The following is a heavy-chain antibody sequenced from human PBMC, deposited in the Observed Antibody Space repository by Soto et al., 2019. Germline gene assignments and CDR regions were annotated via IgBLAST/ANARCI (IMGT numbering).Heavy chain of an antibody. CDR3: ANDRVESGLGEIDY. D-gene: IGHD3-16*01. CDR2: ISYDGSNT. Sequence: QVQLVESGGGVVQPGRSLRLSCAASGFSFSNNGMHWVRQAPGKGLEWVAIISYDGSNTYYADSVKGRFTISRDNSKNTLYLQMNSLRVEDTAVYYCANDRVESGLGEIDYWGQGTLVTVSS. J-gene: IGHJ4*02. CDR1: GFSFSNNG. V-gene: IGHV3-30*18.